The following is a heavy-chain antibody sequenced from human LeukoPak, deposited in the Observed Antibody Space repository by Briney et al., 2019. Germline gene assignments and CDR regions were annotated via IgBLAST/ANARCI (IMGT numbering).Heavy chain of an antibody. CDR2: INPNSGGT. Sequence: ASVKVSCKASGYTFSGYYMHWVRQAPGQGLEWMGWINPNSGGTNYAQKFQGRVTMTRDTSTSTVYMELSSLRSEDTAVYYCARGGSGFSLWGQGTLVTVSS. D-gene: IGHD6-19*01. J-gene: IGHJ4*02. V-gene: IGHV1-2*02. CDR1: GYTFSGYY. CDR3: ARGGSGFSL.